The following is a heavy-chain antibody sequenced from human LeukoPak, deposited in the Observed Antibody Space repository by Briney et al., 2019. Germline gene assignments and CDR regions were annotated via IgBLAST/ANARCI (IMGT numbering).Heavy chain of an antibody. D-gene: IGHD6-13*01. V-gene: IGHV3-23*01. J-gene: IGHJ4*02. CDR2: ISGSGDST. CDR3: ARDPQVAAAGGY. Sequence: PGGSLRLSCVASGFTFSSYAMIWVRQAPGEGLEWVSPISGSGDSTDYADSVKGRFTISRDNSKNTVYLDMNSLRVEDTAVYYCARDPQVAAAGGYWGQGTLVTVSS. CDR1: GFTFSSYA.